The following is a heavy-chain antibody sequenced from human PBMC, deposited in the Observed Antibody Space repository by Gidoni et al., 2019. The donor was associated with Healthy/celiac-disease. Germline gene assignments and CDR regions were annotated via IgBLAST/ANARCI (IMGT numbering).Heavy chain of an antibody. CDR2: ISDDGSNK. CDR3: AKVLSSGSYKNVYFDY. CDR1: GFTFSSYG. J-gene: IGHJ4*02. Sequence: QVQLVASGGGVVQPGRSLRLYCAASGFTFSSYGRHWVRQAPGKGLEWVAVISDDGSNKYYADSVKGRFTISRDNSKNTLYLQMNSLRAEDTAVYYCAKVLSSGSYKNVYFDYWGQGTLVTVSS. D-gene: IGHD3-10*01. V-gene: IGHV3-30*18.